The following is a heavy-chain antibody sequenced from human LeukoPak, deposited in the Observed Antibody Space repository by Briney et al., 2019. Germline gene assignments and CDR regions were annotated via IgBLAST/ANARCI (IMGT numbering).Heavy chain of an antibody. CDR1: GGSVSSASYY. Sequence: SETLSLTCSVSGGSVSSASYYWSWIRQPAGKGLEWIGHIYPSGTSNYDPSLKSRVTISIDTSKNQFSLKLNSVTAADTAVYYCARQSIVATIFRFVGRGGRHNWFDPWGQGTQVTVSS. CDR3: ARQSIVATIFRFVGRGGRHNWFDP. D-gene: IGHD5-12*01. V-gene: IGHV4-61*10. J-gene: IGHJ5*02. CDR2: IYPSGTS.